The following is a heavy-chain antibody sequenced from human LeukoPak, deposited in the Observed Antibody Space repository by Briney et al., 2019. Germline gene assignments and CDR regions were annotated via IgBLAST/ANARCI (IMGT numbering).Heavy chain of an antibody. CDR3: ARKQWVEYYFES. Sequence: SETLSLTCAVYGGSFSGYYWSWIRQPPGKGLEWIGRIYTTGSTNYNPSLKSRVTISLDMSKNQFSLKLSSVTAADTAVYYCARKQWVEYYFESWGQGTLVTVSS. J-gene: IGHJ4*02. CDR1: GGSFSGYY. CDR2: IYTTGST. D-gene: IGHD6-19*01. V-gene: IGHV4-4*08.